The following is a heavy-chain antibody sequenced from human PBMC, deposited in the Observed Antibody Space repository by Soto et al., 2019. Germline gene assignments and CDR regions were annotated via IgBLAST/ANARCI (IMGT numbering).Heavy chain of an antibody. D-gene: IGHD3-22*01. Sequence: QVQLQESGPGLVKPSQTLSLTCAVSGGSMSSGGYYWSWLRQQPGKGLEGIGYMYYSGSTYYNPSLDSRLTISAHTGKDHFSLKLTYVSGADTAVYYCAGDQKASSGRDYYYYGMDVWGQGTTVTVSS. CDR2: MYYSGST. CDR3: AGDQKASSGRDYYYYGMDV. V-gene: IGHV4-31*11. J-gene: IGHJ6*02. CDR1: GGSMSSGGYY.